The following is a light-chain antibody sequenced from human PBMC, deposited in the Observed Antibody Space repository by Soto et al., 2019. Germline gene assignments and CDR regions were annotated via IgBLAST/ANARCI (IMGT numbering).Light chain of an antibody. CDR3: QQANSFPYT. J-gene: IGKJ2*01. Sequence: DIQMTQSPSSVSASVGDRVTITCRASQGISSWLAWYQQRPGKAPKLLISAASILQSGVPSRFSGSASGTDFTLTINSLQPEDSAIYYCQQANSFPYTFGQGTKLEIK. CDR1: QGISSW. CDR2: AAS. V-gene: IGKV1-12*01.